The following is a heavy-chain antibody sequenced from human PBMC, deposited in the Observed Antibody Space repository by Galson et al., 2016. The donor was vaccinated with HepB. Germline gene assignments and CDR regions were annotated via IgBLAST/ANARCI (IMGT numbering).Heavy chain of an antibody. CDR3: ARDKDYGFDY. D-gene: IGHD3-16*01. V-gene: IGHV3-48*01. CDR2: VGWNPATL. CDR1: GFSFSTYS. Sequence: SLRLSCAASGFSFSTYSMNWIRQAPGKGLEWVSYVGWNPATLKYADSVKGRFTISRDNAKNSVYLQMNSLRGEDTAVYYCARDKDYGFDYWGQGVLVTVSS. J-gene: IGHJ4*02.